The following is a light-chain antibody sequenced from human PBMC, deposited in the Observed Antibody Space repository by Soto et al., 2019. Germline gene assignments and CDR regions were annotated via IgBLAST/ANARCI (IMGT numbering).Light chain of an antibody. CDR1: QSVSSN. CDR3: QQYNNWWT. Sequence: EIVMTQSPATLSVSPGERATLSCRASQSVSSNLAWYQQKPGQAPRLLIYGASTRATGIPARFSGSGSGTGFSLNISRLQSEDLAVYYCQQYNNWWTLGQGAKVDIK. J-gene: IGKJ1*01. CDR2: GAS. V-gene: IGKV3-15*01.